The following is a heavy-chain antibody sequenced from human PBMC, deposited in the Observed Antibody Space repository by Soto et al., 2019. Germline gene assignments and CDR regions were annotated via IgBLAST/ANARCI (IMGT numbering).Heavy chain of an antibody. Sequence: GSLRLSCAASGFTFSNAWMSWVRQAPGKGLEWVGRIKSKTDGGTTDYAAPVKGRFTISRDDSKNTLYLQMNSLKTEDTAVYYCTTDEEYSSSWKSLDVWGQGTTVTVSS. J-gene: IGHJ6*02. CDR2: IKSKTDGGTT. CDR3: TTDEEYSSSWKSLDV. D-gene: IGHD6-13*01. V-gene: IGHV3-15*01. CDR1: GFTFSNAW.